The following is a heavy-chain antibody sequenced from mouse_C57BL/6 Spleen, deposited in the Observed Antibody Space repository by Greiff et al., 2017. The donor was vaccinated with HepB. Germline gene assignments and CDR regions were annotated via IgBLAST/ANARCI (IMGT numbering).Heavy chain of an antibody. V-gene: IGHV1-72*01. CDR3: ARSPIYYYGSSYDAMDY. Sequence: QVQLQQPGAELVKPGASVKLSCKASGYTFTSYWMHWVKQSPGRGLEWIGRIDPNSGGTKYNEKFKSKATLTVDKPSSTAYMQLSSLTSEDSAAYYCARSPIYYYGSSYDAMDYWGQGTSVTVSS. J-gene: IGHJ4*01. CDR2: IDPNSGGT. CDR1: GYTFTSYW. D-gene: IGHD1-1*01.